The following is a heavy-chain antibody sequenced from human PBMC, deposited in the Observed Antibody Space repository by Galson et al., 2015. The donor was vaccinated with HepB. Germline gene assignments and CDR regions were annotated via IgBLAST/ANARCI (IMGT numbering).Heavy chain of an antibody. D-gene: IGHD5-12*01. Sequence: SLRLSCAASGFTFSSYEMNWVRQAPGKGLEWVSYISSSGSTIYYADSVKGRFTISRDNAKNSLYLQMNSLRAEDTAVYYCARRRWERGTTIQRYYYYYYGMDVWGQGTTVTVSS. CDR2: ISSSGSTI. CDR1: GFTFSSYE. V-gene: IGHV3-48*03. CDR3: ARRRWERGTTIQRYYYYYYGMDV. J-gene: IGHJ6*02.